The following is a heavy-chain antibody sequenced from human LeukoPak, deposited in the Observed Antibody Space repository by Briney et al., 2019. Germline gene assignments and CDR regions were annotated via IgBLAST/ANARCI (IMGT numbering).Heavy chain of an antibody. Sequence: SETLSLTCSVSGYSISSGNYWGWIRLPPGKGLQWIGSIYHSGSTYYNPSLKSRVTISVDTSKNRFSLKLSSVTAADTAVYYCAKGYCRGNSCYDDRGAFDYWGQGTLVTVSS. J-gene: IGHJ4*02. CDR1: GYSISSGNY. CDR2: IYHSGST. D-gene: IGHD2-2*01. V-gene: IGHV4-38-2*02. CDR3: AKGYCRGNSCYDDRGAFDY.